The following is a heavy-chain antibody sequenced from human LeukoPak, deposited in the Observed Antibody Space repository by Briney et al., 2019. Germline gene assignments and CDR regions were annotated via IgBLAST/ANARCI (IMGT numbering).Heavy chain of an antibody. CDR1: GITFNYYW. J-gene: IGHJ4*02. CDR3: TREGGYDPFEY. Sequence: GGSLRLSCAASGITFNYYWMHWVRQAPGKGLVWVSRVDADGSSATYADSVKGRFTISRDNAKNTLYLQMDSLRAEDTAVYYCTREGGYDPFEYWGQGTLVTVSS. CDR2: VDADGSSA. D-gene: IGHD5-12*01. V-gene: IGHV3-74*01.